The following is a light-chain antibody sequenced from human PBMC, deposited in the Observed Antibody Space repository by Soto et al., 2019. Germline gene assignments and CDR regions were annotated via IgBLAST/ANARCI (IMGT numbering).Light chain of an antibody. V-gene: IGKV2-30*01. J-gene: IGKJ2*01. CDR2: KVS. CDR1: QSLVYSDGNTY. CDR3: MQGTLWPRT. Sequence: DVVMTQSPLSLPVTLGQPASISCRSSQSLVYSDGNTYLNWFQQRPGQSPRRLICKVSNRDSGVPDRFSGSGSGTDFTLKISRVEAEDVGVYYCMQGTLWPRTFGQGTKLEIK.